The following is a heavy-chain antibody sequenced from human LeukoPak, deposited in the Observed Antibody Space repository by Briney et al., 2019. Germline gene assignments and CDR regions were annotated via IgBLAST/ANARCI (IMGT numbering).Heavy chain of an antibody. CDR1: GFTFSSYR. Sequence: GGSLRLSCAASGFTFSSYRMNWVRQAPGKGLEWVSSISSSSSYIYYADSVKGRFTISRDNAKNSLYLQMNSLRAEDTAVYYCARGGSYYGMDVWGQGTTVTVSS. D-gene: IGHD3-10*01. J-gene: IGHJ6*02. CDR3: ARGGSYYGMDV. V-gene: IGHV3-21*01. CDR2: ISSSSSYI.